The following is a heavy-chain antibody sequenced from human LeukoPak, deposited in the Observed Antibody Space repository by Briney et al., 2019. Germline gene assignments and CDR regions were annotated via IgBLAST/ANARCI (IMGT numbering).Heavy chain of an antibody. Sequence: PGGSLRLSCAASGFTFSSYWMHWVRQGPGKGLVWVSRINGDGRSTSYADSVKGRFTISRDNAKNTLYLQMNTLRAEDAAVYYCASRYCSSTSCSYYWGQGTLVTVSS. CDR3: ASRYCSSTSCSYY. D-gene: IGHD2-2*01. CDR2: INGDGRST. CDR1: GFTFSSYW. J-gene: IGHJ4*02. V-gene: IGHV3-74*01.